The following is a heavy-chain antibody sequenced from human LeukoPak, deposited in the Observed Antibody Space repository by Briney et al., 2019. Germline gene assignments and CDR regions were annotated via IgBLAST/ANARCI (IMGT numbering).Heavy chain of an antibody. V-gene: IGHV3-23*01. Sequence: GGSLRLSCEASGFTFRSYAMSWVRQAPGKGLEWVSGFSGSGGSTYYADSVKGRFTISRDNSRNTLYLQMNSLRAEDTAVYYCANPGDRGYYFYFDYWGQGTLVTVSS. J-gene: IGHJ4*02. D-gene: IGHD3-22*01. CDR3: ANPGDRGYYFYFDY. CDR1: GFTFRSYA. CDR2: FSGSGGST.